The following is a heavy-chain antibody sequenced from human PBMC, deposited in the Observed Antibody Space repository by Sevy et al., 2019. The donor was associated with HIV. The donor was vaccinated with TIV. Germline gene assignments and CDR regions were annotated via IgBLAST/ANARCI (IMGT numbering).Heavy chain of an antibody. CDR2: IYPSGRT. D-gene: IGHD6-25*01. V-gene: IGHV4-61*02. J-gene: IGHJ3*02. Sequence: SETLSLTCTVSGGSISSGSSYWSWIRQPAGKGPEWIGRIYPSGRTNYNPSLESRVTISIDTSKNQFSLKVSPVTAADTAVYSCARDEASGSFDIWGQGTKVTVSS. CDR3: ARDEASGSFDI. CDR1: GGSISSGSSY.